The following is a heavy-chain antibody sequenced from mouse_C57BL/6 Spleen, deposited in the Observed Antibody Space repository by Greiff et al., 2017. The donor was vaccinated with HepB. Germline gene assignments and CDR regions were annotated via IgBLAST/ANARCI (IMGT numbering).Heavy chain of an antibody. V-gene: IGHV1-82*01. J-gene: IGHJ2*01. CDR2: IYPGDGDT. CDR3: ARWALGGFDY. D-gene: IGHD3-1*01. CDR1: GYAFSSSW. Sequence: QVQLQQSGPELVKPGASVKISCKASGYAFSSSWMNWVKQRPGKGLEWIGRIYPGDGDTNYNGKFKGKATLTADKSSSTAYMQLSSLTSEDSAVYFCARWALGGFDYWGQGTTLTVSS.